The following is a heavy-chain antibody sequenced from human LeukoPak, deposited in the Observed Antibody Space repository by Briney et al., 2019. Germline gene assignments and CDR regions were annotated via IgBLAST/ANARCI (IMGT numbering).Heavy chain of an antibody. Sequence: GGSLRLSCVGSGFTFSSYAMSWVRQAPGKGLEWVSVISGSGGSTNHADSVKGRFTTSRDNSKNTVLLQMDSLRAEDTAIYYCTKRSGVYSDNSGFFDYWGQGSLVTVSS. D-gene: IGHD1-26*01. J-gene: IGHJ4*02. CDR1: GFTFSSYA. CDR3: TKRSGVYSDNSGFFDY. CDR2: ISGSGGST. V-gene: IGHV3-23*01.